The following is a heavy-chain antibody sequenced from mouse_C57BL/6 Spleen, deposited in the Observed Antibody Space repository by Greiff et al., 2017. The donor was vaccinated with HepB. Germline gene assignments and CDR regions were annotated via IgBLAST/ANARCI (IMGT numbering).Heavy chain of an antibody. CDR2: IDPSDSYT. D-gene: IGHD1-1*01. CDR1: GYTFTSYW. V-gene: IGHV1-50*01. Sequence: QVQLQQPGAELVKPGASVKLSCKASGYTFTSYWMQWVKQRPGQGLEWIGEIDPSDSYTNYNQKFKGKATLTVDTSSSTAYMQLSSLTSEDSAVYYWARRITTVVATGYFDYWGQGTTLTVSS. J-gene: IGHJ2*01. CDR3: ARRITTVVATGYFDY.